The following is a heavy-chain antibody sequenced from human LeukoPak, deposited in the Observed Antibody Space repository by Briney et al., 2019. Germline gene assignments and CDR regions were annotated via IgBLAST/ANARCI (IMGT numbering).Heavy chain of an antibody. V-gene: IGHV1-8*01. J-gene: IGHJ6*02. CDR3: ARDSYDYVWGSYATGYYGMDV. CDR1: GYTFTSYD. D-gene: IGHD3-16*01. Sequence: ASVKVSCKASGYTFTSYDINWVRQATGQGLEGMGWMNPNSGNTGYAQKFQGRVTMTRNTSISTAYMELSSLRSEDTAVYYCARDSYDYVWGSYATGYYGMDVWGQGTTVTVSS. CDR2: MNPNSGNT.